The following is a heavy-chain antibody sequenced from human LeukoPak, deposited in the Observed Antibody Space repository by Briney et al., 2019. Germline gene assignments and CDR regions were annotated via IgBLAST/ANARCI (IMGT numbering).Heavy chain of an antibody. D-gene: IGHD3-16*01. CDR1: GGSISSSSYY. J-gene: IGHJ5*02. Sequence: SETLSLTCTVSGGSISSSSYYWGWIRQPPGKGPEWIGSIYYSGSTYYNPSLKSRVTISVDTSKNQFSLKLSSVTAADTAVYYCARDGVGRDPWGQGTLVTVSS. CDR3: ARDGVGRDP. CDR2: IYYSGST. V-gene: IGHV4-39*07.